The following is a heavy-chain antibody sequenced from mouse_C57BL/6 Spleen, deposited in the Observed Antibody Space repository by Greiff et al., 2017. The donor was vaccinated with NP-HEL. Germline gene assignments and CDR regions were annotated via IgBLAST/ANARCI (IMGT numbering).Heavy chain of an antibody. CDR3: ARSFYYDYYFDY. D-gene: IGHD2-4*01. V-gene: IGHV1-55*01. CDR1: GYTFTSYW. J-gene: IGHJ2*01. CDR2: IYPGSGST. Sequence: QVQLQQPGAELVKPGASVKMSCKASGYTFTSYWITWVKQRPGQGLEWIGDIYPGSGSTNYNEKFKSKATLTVDTSSSTAYMQLSSLTSEDSAVYYCARSFYYDYYFDYWGQGTTLTVSS.